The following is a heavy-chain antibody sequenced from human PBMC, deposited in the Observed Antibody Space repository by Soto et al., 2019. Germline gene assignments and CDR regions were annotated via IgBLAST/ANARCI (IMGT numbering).Heavy chain of an antibody. D-gene: IGHD1-1*01. J-gene: IGHJ6*02. CDR2: IDPSDSYT. CDR3: ARHYWNDQRYGMDV. V-gene: IGHV5-10-1*01. Sequence: CKGSGYSFTSYWISWVRQMPGKGLEWMGRIDPSDSYTNYSPSFQGHVTISADKSITTAYLQWSSLKASDTAVYYCARHYWNDQRYGMDVWGQGTTVTVSS. CDR1: GYSFTSYW.